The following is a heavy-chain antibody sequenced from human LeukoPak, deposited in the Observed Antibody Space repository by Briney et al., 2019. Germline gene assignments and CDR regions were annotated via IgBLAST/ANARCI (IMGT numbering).Heavy chain of an antibody. V-gene: IGHV3-21*01. J-gene: IGHJ5*02. CDR3: ARDGYKGWFDP. CDR1: GFTFSSYS. D-gene: IGHD5-24*01. Sequence: PGGSLRFSCAASGFTFSSYSMNGVRQAPGKGLEWVSSISSSSSYIYYADSVKGRFTISRDNAKNSLYLQMNSLRAEDTAVYYCARDGYKGWFDPWGQGTLVTVSS. CDR2: ISSSSSYI.